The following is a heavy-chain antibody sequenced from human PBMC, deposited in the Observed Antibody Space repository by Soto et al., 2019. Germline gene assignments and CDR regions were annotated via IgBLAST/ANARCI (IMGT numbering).Heavy chain of an antibody. Sequence: NPSETLSLTCAVYGGSFSGYYWSWIRQPPGKGLEWIGEINHSGSTNYNPSLKSRVTISVDTSKNQFSLKLSSVTAADTAVYYCARGPRYSSSWPRGWFDPWGQGTLVTVSS. CDR2: INHSGST. V-gene: IGHV4-34*01. J-gene: IGHJ5*02. D-gene: IGHD6-13*01. CDR1: GGSFSGYY. CDR3: ARGPRYSSSWPRGWFDP.